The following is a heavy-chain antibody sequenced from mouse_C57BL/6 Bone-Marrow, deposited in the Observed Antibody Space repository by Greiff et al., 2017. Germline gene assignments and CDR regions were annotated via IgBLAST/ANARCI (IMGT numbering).Heavy chain of an antibody. CDR3: ADNQYYGSSYWYFDV. J-gene: IGHJ1*03. CDR1: GYTFTSYW. CDR2: IHPSDSDT. Sequence: VQLQQPGAELVKPGASVKVSCKASGYTFTSYWLHWVKQRPGQGLEWIGRIHPSDSDTNYNQKFKGKATLTVDKSSSTAYMQLSSLTSEDSAVYYCADNQYYGSSYWYFDVWGTGTTVTGSS. D-gene: IGHD1-1*01. V-gene: IGHV1-74*01.